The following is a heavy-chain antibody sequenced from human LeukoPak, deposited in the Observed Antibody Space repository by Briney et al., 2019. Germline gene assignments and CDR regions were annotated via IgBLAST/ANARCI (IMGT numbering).Heavy chain of an antibody. J-gene: IGHJ4*02. CDR1: GGSISSYY. CDR3: AGKYYYDSSGYFYVDW. V-gene: IGHV4-59*04. D-gene: IGHD3-22*01. CDR2: IYHSGST. Sequence: SETLSLTCTVSGGSISSYYWSWIRQTPGKGLEWIGSIYHSGSTYYNPSLKSRVTISLDTSKNQFSLNLISVTAADTAVYYCAGKYYYDSSGYFYVDWWGQGTLVTVSS.